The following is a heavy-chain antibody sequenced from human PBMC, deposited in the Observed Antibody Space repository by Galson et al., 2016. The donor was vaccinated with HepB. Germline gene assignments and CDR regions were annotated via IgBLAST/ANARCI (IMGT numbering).Heavy chain of an antibody. CDR3: AIPQGGYYNDGSGYDALNI. V-gene: IGHV1-2*06. D-gene: IGHD3-22*01. CDR1: RDTFSGYY. CDR2: INPKSGGT. Sequence: SVKVSCKASRDTFSGYYIHWVRQAPGQGLEWMGRINPKSGGTNYAQHFQGRVTMTLDTSVNTVYLEMRRLSSDDTAVYYCAIPQGGYYNDGSGYDALNIWGQGTLVTVSS. J-gene: IGHJ3*02.